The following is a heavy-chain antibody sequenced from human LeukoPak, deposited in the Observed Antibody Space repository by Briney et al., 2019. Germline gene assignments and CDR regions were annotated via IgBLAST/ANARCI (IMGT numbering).Heavy chain of an antibody. D-gene: IGHD6-6*01. J-gene: IGHJ4*02. V-gene: IGHV3-23*01. CDR3: AKDHWYSSSRGALDY. CDR1: GFTFSNYG. Sequence: PGGTLRLSCVASGFTFSNYGMNWVRQAPGKGLEWASGIVGSGVTTYYADSVKGRFTISRDNSKNTLYLQMNSLRAEDTAVYYCAKDHWYSSSRGALDYWGQGTLVTVSS. CDR2: IVGSGVTT.